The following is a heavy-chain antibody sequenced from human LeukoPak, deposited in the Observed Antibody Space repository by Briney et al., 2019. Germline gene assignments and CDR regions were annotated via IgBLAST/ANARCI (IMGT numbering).Heavy chain of an antibody. D-gene: IGHD3-22*01. CDR1: GFTFSSYS. Sequence: GGSLRLSCAASGFTFSSYSMNWVRQAPGEGLEWVSYISSSSSTIYYADSVKGRFTISRDNAKNSLYLQMNSLRAEDTAVYYCARDGNYYDSSGYAQYFDYWGQGTLVTVSS. V-gene: IGHV3-48*01. CDR3: ARDGNYYDSSGYAQYFDY. CDR2: ISSSSSTI. J-gene: IGHJ4*02.